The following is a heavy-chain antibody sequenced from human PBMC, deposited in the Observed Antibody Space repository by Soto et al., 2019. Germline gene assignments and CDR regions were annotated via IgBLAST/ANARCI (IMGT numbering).Heavy chain of an antibody. CDR2: IYHSGST. V-gene: IGHV4-30-2*01. D-gene: IGHD1-1*01. CDR1: CGSISSGGYS. J-gene: IGHJ4*02. CDR3: ARGNPVPQDY. Sequence: TLSLTCAVSCGSISSGGYSWSWIRQPPGKGLEWIGYIYHSGSTYYNPSLKSRVTISVDRSKNQFSLKLSSVTAADTAVYYCARGNPVPQDYWGQGTLVTVSS.